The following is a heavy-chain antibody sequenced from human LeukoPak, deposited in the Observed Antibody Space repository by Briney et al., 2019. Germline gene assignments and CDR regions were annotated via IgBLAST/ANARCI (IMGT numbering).Heavy chain of an antibody. Sequence: ASVKVSCKASGYTFVNFGLIWVRQAPGQGLEWMGWISPENGDTNYAQTFQDRVTMTTDTSTNTAYMELRSHTSDDTAVYFCARVFGYYYFYMDVWGEGTTVIISS. CDR3: ARVFGYYYFYMDV. V-gene: IGHV1-18*01. D-gene: IGHD3/OR15-3a*01. CDR2: ISPENGDT. J-gene: IGHJ6*03. CDR1: GYTFVNFG.